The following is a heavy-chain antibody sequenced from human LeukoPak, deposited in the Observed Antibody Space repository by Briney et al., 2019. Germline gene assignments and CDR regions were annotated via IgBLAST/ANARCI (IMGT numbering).Heavy chain of an antibody. CDR2: IDWDDDK. CDR3: ARTPYYYGSGKESDAFDI. Sequence: SGPALVKPTQTLTLTCTFSGFSLSTSGMRVSWIRQPPGKALEWLARIDWDDDKFYSTSLKTRLTISKDASNHQVVLTMTKMDPVDTATYYCARTPYYYGSGKESDAFDIWGQGTMVTVSS. D-gene: IGHD3-10*01. CDR1: GFSLSTSGMR. J-gene: IGHJ3*02. V-gene: IGHV2-70*04.